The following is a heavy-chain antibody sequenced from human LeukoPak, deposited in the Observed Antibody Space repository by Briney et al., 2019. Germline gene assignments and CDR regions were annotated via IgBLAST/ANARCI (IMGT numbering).Heavy chain of an antibody. CDR3: ARLNYYDGTGSYSALDY. Sequence: KYGESLKISCKASGYKFTSFWIGWVRQMPGKGLEWMGIIYPGDSDTRYSPSFQGQVTISADKSISTAYLQWSSLKASDTAMYFCARLNYYDGTGSYSALDYWGQGTLVTVSS. J-gene: IGHJ4*02. D-gene: IGHD3-22*01. V-gene: IGHV5-51*01. CDR1: GYKFTSFW. CDR2: IYPGDSDT.